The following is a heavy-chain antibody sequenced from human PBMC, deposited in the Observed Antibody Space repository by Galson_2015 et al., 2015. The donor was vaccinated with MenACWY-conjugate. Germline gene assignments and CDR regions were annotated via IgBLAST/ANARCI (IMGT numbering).Heavy chain of an antibody. J-gene: IGHJ6*04. CDR2: ITGSGRGT. CDR1: GFTFSNYA. CDR3: AKDEGHSSNWYVGLDV. V-gene: IGHV3-23*01. Sequence: SLRLSCAASGFTFSNYAMSWVRQAPGKGLEWVSAITGSGRGTYYADSVKGRFTISRDNSKSTLYLQMNSLRAEDTAAFYCAKDEGHSSNWYVGLDVWGKGTTVTVSS. D-gene: IGHD6-13*01.